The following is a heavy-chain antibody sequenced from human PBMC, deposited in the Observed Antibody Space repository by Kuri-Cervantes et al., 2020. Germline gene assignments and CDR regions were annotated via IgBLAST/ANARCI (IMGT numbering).Heavy chain of an antibody. D-gene: IGHD3-22*01. J-gene: IGHJ2*01. V-gene: IGHV4-59*01. CDR3: ARGALGYYYDSSGSWYFDL. CDR2: IYYSGST. Sequence: GSLRLSCTVSGGSISSYYWSWIRQPPGKGLEWIGYIYYSGSTNYNPSLKSRVTIPVDTSKNQFSLKLSSVTAADTAVYYCARGALGYYYDSSGSWYFDLWGRGTLVTVSS. CDR1: GGSISSYY.